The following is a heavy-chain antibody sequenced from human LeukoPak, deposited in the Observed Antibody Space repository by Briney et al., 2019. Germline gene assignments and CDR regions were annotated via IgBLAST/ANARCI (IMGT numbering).Heavy chain of an antibody. V-gene: IGHV4-4*02. CDR1: GGSISSSNW. CDR2: IYHSGST. J-gene: IGHJ5*02. D-gene: IGHD4-11*01. Sequence: PSGTLSLTCAVSGGSISSSNWWSWVRQPPGKGLEWIGEIYHSGSTNYNPSLKSRVTISVDNSKNQFSLKLSSVTAADTAVYYCAGAPAAVTTPWFDPWGQGTLVTVSS. CDR3: AGAPAAVTTPWFDP.